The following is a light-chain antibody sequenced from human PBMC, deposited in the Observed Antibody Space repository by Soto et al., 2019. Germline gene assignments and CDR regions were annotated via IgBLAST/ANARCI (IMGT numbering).Light chain of an antibody. CDR3: QPYGTSTLT. CDR2: AAS. J-gene: IGKJ1*01. V-gene: IGKV3-20*01. CDR1: QSVSATY. Sequence: EIVLTQSPGTLSLSPGESATLSCRATQSVSATYLAWYQQKPGQAPRLLIYAASSRATDIPDRFSGSGSGTDFTLAISRLEPEDFAVYCCQPYGTSTLTFGQGTKVEIK.